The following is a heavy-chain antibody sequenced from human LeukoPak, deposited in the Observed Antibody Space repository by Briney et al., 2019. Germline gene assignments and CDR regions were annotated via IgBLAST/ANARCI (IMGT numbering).Heavy chain of an antibody. Sequence: GVSLKISCKGSGYSFTSYWIGWVRQMPGKGLEWMGIIYPGDSDTIYSPSFQGQVTISADKSISTAYLQWSSLKASDTAMYYCARSPQSIAVRPFDHWGQGTLVTVSS. J-gene: IGHJ4*02. V-gene: IGHV5-51*01. D-gene: IGHD6-6*01. CDR3: ARSPQSIAVRPFDH. CDR2: IYPGDSDT. CDR1: GYSFTSYW.